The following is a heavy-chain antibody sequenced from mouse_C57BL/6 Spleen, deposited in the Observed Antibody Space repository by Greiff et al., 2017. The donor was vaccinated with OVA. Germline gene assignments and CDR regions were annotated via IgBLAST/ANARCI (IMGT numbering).Heavy chain of an antibody. CDR2: IYPRSGNT. Sequence: VQLQQSGAELARPGASVKLSCKASGYTFTSYGISWVKQRPGQGLEWIGEIYPRSGNTYYNEKFKGKATLTEDKASSTAYMELRSLTSEDSAVYFCARFGYDGYWGQGTTLTVSS. CDR1: GYTFTSYG. V-gene: IGHV1-81*01. CDR3: ARFGYDGY. D-gene: IGHD2-2*01. J-gene: IGHJ2*01.